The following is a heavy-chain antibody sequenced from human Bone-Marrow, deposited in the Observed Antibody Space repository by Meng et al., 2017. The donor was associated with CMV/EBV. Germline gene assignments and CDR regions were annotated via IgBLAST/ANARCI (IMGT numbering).Heavy chain of an antibody. CDR2: INSDGSST. V-gene: IGHV3-74*01. J-gene: IGHJ3*02. CDR3: ARPSSGWMYDAFDI. D-gene: IGHD6-19*01. Sequence: GESLKISCAASGFTFSSYWMHWVRQAPGKGLVWVSRINSDGSSTSYADSVKGRFTISRDNAKNTLYLQMNSLRAEDTAVYYCARPSSGWMYDAFDIWGQGTMAPSPQ. CDR1: GFTFSSYW.